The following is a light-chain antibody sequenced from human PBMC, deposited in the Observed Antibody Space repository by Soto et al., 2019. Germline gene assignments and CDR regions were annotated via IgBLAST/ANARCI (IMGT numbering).Light chain of an antibody. CDR2: EVT. CDR1: SNDVGNYNL. V-gene: IGLV2-23*02. J-gene: IGLJ2*01. CDR3: CSSSGVSTWI. Sequence: QSALSQPASVSGSPGQSITSACSGTSNDVGNYNLVSWYQQHPGKVPKLLIYEVTRRPSGVSDRFSASKSGNTASLTISGLQAEDEADYYCCSSSGVSTWIFGGGTKLTVL.